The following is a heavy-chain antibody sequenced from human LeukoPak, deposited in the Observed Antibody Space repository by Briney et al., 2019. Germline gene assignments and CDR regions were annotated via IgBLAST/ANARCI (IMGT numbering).Heavy chain of an antibody. J-gene: IGHJ5*02. CDR2: MYYTGST. D-gene: IGHD5-12*01. CDR1: GDSISSYY. V-gene: IGHV4-59*08. CDR3: ARVGVDSGYDLGWFDP. Sequence: PSETLSLTCTVSGDSISSYYWSWIRQPPGKGLEWIGYMYYTGSTTYNPSLRSRVIMSVDTSKNQLSLKLSSVAAADTAVYYCARVGVDSGYDLGWFDPWGQGTLVTVSS.